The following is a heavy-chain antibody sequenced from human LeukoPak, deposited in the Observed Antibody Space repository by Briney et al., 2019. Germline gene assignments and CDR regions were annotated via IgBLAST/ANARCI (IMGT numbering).Heavy chain of an antibody. J-gene: IGHJ4*02. Sequence: SETLSLTCAVSGYSIISGDYWGWIRQPPGKGLEWIGSIFNSGSTYYNPSLKSRVTISADTSKRHFSLKLSSVTAADTAVYYCARNRSEPLGNGGSFDYWGQGTLATVSS. CDR2: IFNSGST. CDR3: ARNRSEPLGNGGSFDY. CDR1: GYSIISGDY. D-gene: IGHD3-16*01. V-gene: IGHV4-38-2*01.